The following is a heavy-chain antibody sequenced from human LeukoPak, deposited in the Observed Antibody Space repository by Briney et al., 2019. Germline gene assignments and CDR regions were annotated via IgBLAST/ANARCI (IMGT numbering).Heavy chain of an antibody. CDR2: ISAYNGNT. D-gene: IGHD5-12*01. V-gene: IGHV1-18*01. J-gene: IGHJ3*02. Sequence: ASVKVSCKASGYTFTSYGISWVRQAPGQGLEWMGWISAYNGNTNYAQKLQGRVTMTTDTSTSTAYMELRSLRSDDTAVYYCARPYSGYDWGAFDIWGQGTMVTVSS. CDR3: ARPYSGYDWGAFDI. CDR1: GYTFTSYG.